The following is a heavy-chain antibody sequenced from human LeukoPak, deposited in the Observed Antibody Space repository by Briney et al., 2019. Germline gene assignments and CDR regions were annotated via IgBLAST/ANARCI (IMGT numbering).Heavy chain of an antibody. V-gene: IGHV3-7*01. D-gene: IGHD3-10*01. CDR3: ARVRGYYGSGSYSPGRFDP. Sequence: GGSLRLSCAASGFTFSSYWMSWVRQAPGKGLEWVANIKQDGSEKYYVDSVKGRFTISRDNSKNSLYLQMNSLRAEDTAVYYCARVRGYYGSGSYSPGRFDPWGQGTLVTVSS. J-gene: IGHJ5*02. CDR1: GFTFSSYW. CDR2: IKQDGSEK.